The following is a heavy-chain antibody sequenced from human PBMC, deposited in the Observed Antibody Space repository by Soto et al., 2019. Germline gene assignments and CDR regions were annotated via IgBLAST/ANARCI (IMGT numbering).Heavy chain of an antibody. V-gene: IGHV4-30-2*01. D-gene: IGHD3-10*01. CDR2: IYHSGST. J-gene: IGHJ5*02. CDR1: GGSISSGGYS. CDR3: ARGVLLWFGELFPWFDP. Sequence: SETLSLTCAVSGGSISSGGYSWSWIRQPPGKGLEWIGYIYHSGSTYYNPSLKSRVTISVDRSKNQFSLKLSSVTAADTAVYYCARGVLLWFGELFPWFDPWGQGTLVTVSS.